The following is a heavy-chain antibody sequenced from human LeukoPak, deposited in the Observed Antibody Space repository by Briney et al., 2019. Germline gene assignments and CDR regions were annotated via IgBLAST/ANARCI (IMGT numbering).Heavy chain of an antibody. D-gene: IGHD3-16*01. J-gene: IGHJ4*02. CDR1: GFTFSEYD. CDR2: ISYLSSHI. V-gene: IGHV3-21*01. Sequence: PGGSLTLSCSASGFTFSEYDMNWFRQAPGKGLEWVSSISYLSSHIYYGDSVKRRCSISRDNAKNSVYLQMNTLGAEDTAIYYCGRAFPPLRTSSAGDLWGQGILVTVSS. CDR3: GRAFPPLRTSSAGDL.